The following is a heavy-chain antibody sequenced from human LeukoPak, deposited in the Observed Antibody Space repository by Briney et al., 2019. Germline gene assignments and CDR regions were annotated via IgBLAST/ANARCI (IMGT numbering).Heavy chain of an antibody. CDR1: GGTFSSYA. Sequence: ASVTVSCKASGGTFSSYAISWVRQAPGQGLEWMGWISAYNGNTNYAQRLQGRVTMTTDTSTSTVYMELRSLTSDDTAVYYCARVPSGGPFDYWGQGTLVTVSS. D-gene: IGHD2-15*01. V-gene: IGHV1-18*01. J-gene: IGHJ4*02. CDR3: ARVPSGGPFDY. CDR2: ISAYNGNT.